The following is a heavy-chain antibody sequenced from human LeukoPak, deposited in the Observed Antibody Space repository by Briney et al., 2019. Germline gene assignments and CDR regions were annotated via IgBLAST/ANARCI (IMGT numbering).Heavy chain of an antibody. CDR1: GFTFSAYW. D-gene: IGHD3-16*01. J-gene: IGHJ6*02. CDR2: IKQDGSEK. CDR3: ARDMDKLGDYYGMDV. V-gene: IGHV3-7*03. Sequence: GGSLRLSCAASGFTFSAYWMNWVRQAPGKGLEWVANIKQDGSEKYYVDSVKGRFTISRDNTRNLLFLQMNSLRAEDTAVYYCARDMDKLGDYYGMDVWGQGTTVVVSS.